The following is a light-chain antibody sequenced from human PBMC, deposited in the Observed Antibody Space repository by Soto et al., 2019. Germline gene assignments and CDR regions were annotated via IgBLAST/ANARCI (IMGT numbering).Light chain of an antibody. CDR3: QQYNNWPPLFT. Sequence: EIVMTQSPATLSVSPGERATLSCRASQSVSSNLAWYQQRPGQAPRLIIYGTSRRATGVPVRFSGSGSGTDFTLTISSLQSEDFAVYYCQQYNNWPPLFTFGPGTKVDIK. CDR2: GTS. J-gene: IGKJ3*01. CDR1: QSVSSN. V-gene: IGKV3-15*01.